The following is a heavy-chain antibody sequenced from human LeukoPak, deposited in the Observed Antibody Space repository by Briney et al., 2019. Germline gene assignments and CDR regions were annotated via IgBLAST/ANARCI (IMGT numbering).Heavy chain of an antibody. CDR2: INPSGGST. D-gene: IGHD3-10*01. CDR1: GYTFTSYY. V-gene: IGHV1-46*01. J-gene: IGHJ4*02. CDR3: ARGDIYYGSGSSPFDY. Sequence: ASVKVSCKASGYTFTSYYMHWVRQAPGQGLEWMGIINPSGGSTSYAQKFQGRVTMTRDTSTSTVYMELSSLRSEDTAVYYCARGDIYYGSGSSPFDYWGQGTLVTVSS.